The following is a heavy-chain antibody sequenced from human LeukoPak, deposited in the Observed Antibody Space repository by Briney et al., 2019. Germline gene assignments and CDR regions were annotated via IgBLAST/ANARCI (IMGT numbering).Heavy chain of an antibody. V-gene: IGHV3-21*01. CDR1: RFTFSDYY. CDR3: ARDMGYSSGWSGYDY. D-gene: IGHD6-19*01. CDR2: ISSSSSYI. J-gene: IGHJ4*02. Sequence: GGSLRLSCAASRFTFSDYYMNWVRQAPGKGLEWVSSISSSSSYIYYADSVKGRFTISRDNAKNSLYLQMNSLRAGDTAVYYCARDMGYSSGWSGYDYWGQGTLVTVSS.